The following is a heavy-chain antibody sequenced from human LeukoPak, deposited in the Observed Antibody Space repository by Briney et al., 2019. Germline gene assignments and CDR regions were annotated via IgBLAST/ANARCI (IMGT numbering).Heavy chain of an antibody. J-gene: IGHJ4*02. D-gene: IGHD6-13*01. CDR2: IKRDGSEK. CDR3: ARAPGYRSFLDY. V-gene: IGHV3-7*01. Sequence: GGSLRLSCAASGFTFSTYWMSWVRQAPGKGLEWVANIKRDGSEKYYVDSVKGRFTISRGNAKNSLYLQMSSLRAEDTAVYYCARAPGYRSFLDYWGQGTLVIVSS. CDR1: GFTFSTYW.